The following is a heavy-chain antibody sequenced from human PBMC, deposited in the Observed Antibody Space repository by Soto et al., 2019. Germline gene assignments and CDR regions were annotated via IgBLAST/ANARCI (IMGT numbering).Heavy chain of an antibody. V-gene: IGHV4-39*01. CDR1: GGSVSTSRFF. CDR3: VRVPLSCCSGGSGSSASYSAIDY. Sequence: PSETLSLTCTVAGGSVSTSRFFWGWIRQPPGEGLEWIGTIYFSGNTYYNPSLRSRVTISVDTSQNQFSLQLSSVTAADTAVYYCVRVPLSCCSGGSGSSASYSAIDYWGQGTLVTV. D-gene: IGHD2-15*01. CDR2: IYFSGNT. J-gene: IGHJ4*02.